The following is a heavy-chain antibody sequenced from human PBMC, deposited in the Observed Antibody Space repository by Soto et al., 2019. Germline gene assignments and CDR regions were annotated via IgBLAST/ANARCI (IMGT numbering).Heavy chain of an antibody. D-gene: IGHD3-3*01. CDR1: GGTFSSYA. CDR3: ARDENDFWSGYYSGGYYYGMDV. CDR2: IIPTFGTA. J-gene: IGHJ6*02. Sequence: GASVKVSCKASGGTFSSYAISWVRQAPGQGLEWMGGIIPTFGTANYAQKFQGRVTITADKSTSTAYMELSSLRSEDTAVYYCARDENDFWSGYYSGGYYYGMDVWGQGTTVTVSS. V-gene: IGHV1-69*06.